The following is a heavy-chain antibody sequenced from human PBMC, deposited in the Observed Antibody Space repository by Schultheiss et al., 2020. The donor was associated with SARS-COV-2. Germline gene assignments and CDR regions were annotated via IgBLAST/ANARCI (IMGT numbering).Heavy chain of an antibody. CDR2: IYYSGST. Sequence: SETLSLTCTVSGGSISSYYWSWIRQPPGKGLEWIGYIYYSGSTYYNPSLKSRVTISVDTSKNQFSLKLSSVTAADTAVYYCARGYGNYGPGWFDPWGQGTLVTVSS. D-gene: IGHD4-11*01. CDR1: GGSISSYY. CDR3: ARGYGNYGPGWFDP. J-gene: IGHJ5*02. V-gene: IGHV4-59*12.